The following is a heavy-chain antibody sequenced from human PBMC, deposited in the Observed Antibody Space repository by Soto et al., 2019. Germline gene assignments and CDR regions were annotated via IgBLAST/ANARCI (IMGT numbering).Heavy chain of an antibody. J-gene: IGHJ6*02. CDR3: ARDSPWGPRIAARPPNEYYYYGMDV. Sequence: ASVKVSCKASGGTFSSYAISWVRQAPGQGLEWMGGIIPIFGTANYAQKFQGRVTITADESTSTAYMELSSLRSEDTAVYYCARDSPWGPRIAARPPNEYYYYGMDVWGQGTTVTVSS. V-gene: IGHV1-69*13. CDR2: IIPIFGTA. CDR1: GGTFSSYA. D-gene: IGHD6-6*01.